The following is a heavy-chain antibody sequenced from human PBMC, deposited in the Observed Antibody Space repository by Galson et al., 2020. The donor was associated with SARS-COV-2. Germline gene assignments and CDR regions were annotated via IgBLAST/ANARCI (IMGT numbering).Heavy chain of an antibody. V-gene: IGHV3-23*01. Sequence: TGGSLRLSCAASGFTFSSQAMTWVRQAPGKGLEWVSGITSTGDDTYYADSVKGRFTISRDNSEDTLYLQMSSLRAEDTAVYYCAKGRVITLMRGITISAIDCWGQGTLVTVSS. CDR1: GFTFSSQA. CDR3: AKGRVITLMRGITISAIDC. CDR2: ITSTGDDT. D-gene: IGHD3-10*01. J-gene: IGHJ4*02.